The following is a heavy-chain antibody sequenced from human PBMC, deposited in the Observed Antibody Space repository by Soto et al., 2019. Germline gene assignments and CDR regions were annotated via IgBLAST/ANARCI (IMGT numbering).Heavy chain of an antibody. CDR1: GYSFTSYW. CDR3: ASSGYDFWSGYQAESSFDP. V-gene: IGHV5-51*01. J-gene: IGHJ5*02. CDR2: IYPGDSDT. D-gene: IGHD3-3*01. Sequence: RESLRICCKGSGYSFTSYWIGWVRQMPGKGLEWMGIIYPGDSDTRYSPSFQGQVTISADKSISTAYLQWSSLKASDTAMYYCASSGYDFWSGYQAESSFDPWGQGTRVTVSS.